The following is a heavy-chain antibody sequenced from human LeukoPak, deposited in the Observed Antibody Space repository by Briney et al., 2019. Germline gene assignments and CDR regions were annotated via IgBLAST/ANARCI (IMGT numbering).Heavy chain of an antibody. J-gene: IGHJ4*02. CDR3: ARGGYYDSSGNLFDH. V-gene: IGHV4-59*01. Sequence: SETLSLTCTVSGGSISSYYWSWIRQPPGKGLEWIGYIYYSGSTNYNPSLKSRVTISVDTSKNQFSLKLSSVTAADTAVYYCARGGYYDSSGNLFDHWGQGTLVTVSS. D-gene: IGHD3-22*01. CDR1: GGSISSYY. CDR2: IYYSGST.